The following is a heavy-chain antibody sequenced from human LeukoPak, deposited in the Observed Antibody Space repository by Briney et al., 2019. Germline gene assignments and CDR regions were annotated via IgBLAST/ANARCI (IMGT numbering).Heavy chain of an antibody. CDR1: GGSISSSNYY. CDR2: IYYSGST. Sequence: PSETLSLTCIVSGGSISSSNYYWDWIRQPPGKGLEWIGSIYYSGSTYYNPSLKSRVTISVDTSKNQFSLKLSSVTAADTAVYYCVRRPYCSNGICYKRPFDYWGQGTLVTVSS. D-gene: IGHD2-8*01. J-gene: IGHJ4*02. V-gene: IGHV4-39*07. CDR3: VRRPYCSNGICYKRPFDY.